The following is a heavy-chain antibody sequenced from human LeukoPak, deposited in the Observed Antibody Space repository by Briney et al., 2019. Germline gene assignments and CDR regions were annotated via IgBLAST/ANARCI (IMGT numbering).Heavy chain of an antibody. CDR3: AKDGTARPDY. CDR1: GFTYSSYD. CDR2: ISGSGGST. J-gene: IGHJ4*02. D-gene: IGHD5-18*01. Sequence: GGSLRLSCAASGFTYSSYDMNWVRQAPGKGLEWVSAISGSGGSTYYADSVKGRFTISRDNSKNTLYLQMNSLRAEDTAVYYCAKDGTARPDYWGQGTLVTVSS. V-gene: IGHV3-23*01.